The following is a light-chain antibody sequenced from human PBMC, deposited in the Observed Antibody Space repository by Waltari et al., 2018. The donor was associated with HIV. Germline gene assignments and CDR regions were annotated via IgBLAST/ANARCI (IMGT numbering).Light chain of an antibody. J-gene: IGKJ4*01. V-gene: IGKV3-11*01. CDR1: QSVSSY. CDR3: DQRSIWPLT. Sequence: EIVLTQSPATLSLSPGERATLSCRASQSVSSYLAWYQQKPGQAPRLLIYAASNRATGIPARFSGSGSGTDFTLTISSLEPEDFAVYYCDQRSIWPLTFGGGTKVEIK. CDR2: AAS.